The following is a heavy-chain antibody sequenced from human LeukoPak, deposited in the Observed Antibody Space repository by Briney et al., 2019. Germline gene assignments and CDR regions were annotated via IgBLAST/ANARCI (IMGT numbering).Heavy chain of an antibody. J-gene: IGHJ4*02. CDR2: ISYDGSNK. D-gene: IGHD7-27*01. CDR1: GFTFSSYG. V-gene: IGHV3-30*18. CDR3: AKDSPSEHALGSYFDY. Sequence: PGRSLRLSCAASGFTFSSYGMHRVRQAPGKGLEWVAVISYDGSNKYYADSVKGRFTISRDSSKNTLYLQMNSLRAEDTAVYYCAKDSPSEHALGSYFDYWGQGTLVTVSS.